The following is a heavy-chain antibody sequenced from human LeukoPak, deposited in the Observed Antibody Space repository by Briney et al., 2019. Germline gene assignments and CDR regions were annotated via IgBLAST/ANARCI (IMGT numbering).Heavy chain of an antibody. D-gene: IGHD3-10*01. CDR3: ARDRWDYGSGSHAGHFDF. J-gene: IGHJ4*02. CDR1: GGSISSYY. Sequence: SETLSLTCTVSGGSISSYYWSWIRQPPGKGLEWIGYIYYSGSTNYNPSLKSRVTISVDTSKNQFSLKLTSVTAADTAVYYCARDRWDYGSGSHAGHFDFWGQGTLVTVSS. V-gene: IGHV4-59*01. CDR2: IYYSGST.